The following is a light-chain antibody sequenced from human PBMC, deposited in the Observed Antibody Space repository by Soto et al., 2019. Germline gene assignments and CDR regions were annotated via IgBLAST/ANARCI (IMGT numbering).Light chain of an antibody. V-gene: IGLV2-14*01. J-gene: IGLJ1*01. CDR3: SSDTSSSALV. CDR1: SSDVGGYND. Sequence: QSALTQPASVSGSPGQSITISCTGTSSDVGGYNDVSWYQQHPGKAPKLMIYEVSNRPSGVSNRFSGSKSGNTASLTISGLQAEDEDDYYCSSDTSSSALVFGTGTKLTVL. CDR2: EVS.